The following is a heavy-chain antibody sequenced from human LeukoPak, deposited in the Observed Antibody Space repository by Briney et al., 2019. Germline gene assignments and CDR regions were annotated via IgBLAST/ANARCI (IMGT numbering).Heavy chain of an antibody. Sequence: ASVKVSCKASGYTFTNYALNWVRQAPGQGLEWMGWINTNTGNPTYAQGFTGRFVFSLDTSVSTAYLQISSLKAEDTAVYYCARDFSAYDSSGYSYYFDYWGQGTLVTVSS. CDR1: GYTFTNYA. J-gene: IGHJ4*02. V-gene: IGHV7-4-1*02. CDR3: ARDFSAYDSSGYSYYFDY. CDR2: INTNTGNP. D-gene: IGHD3-22*01.